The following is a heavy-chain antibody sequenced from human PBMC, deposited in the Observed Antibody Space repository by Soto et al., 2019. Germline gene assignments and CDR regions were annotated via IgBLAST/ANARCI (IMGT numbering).Heavy chain of an antibody. J-gene: IGHJ6*02. V-gene: IGHV4-61*01. Sequence: SETLSLTCSVSGGSVRSGNHFWNWIRQPPGGGLEWLGYMYYTGVTNYNPSLKSRVSMSVDTSKDQFSLNLTSLTAADTAVYYCARGGEPLGYYGLDVWGQGTTVTVSS. CDR3: ARGGEPLGYYGLDV. CDR1: GGSVRSGNHF. CDR2: MYYTGVT.